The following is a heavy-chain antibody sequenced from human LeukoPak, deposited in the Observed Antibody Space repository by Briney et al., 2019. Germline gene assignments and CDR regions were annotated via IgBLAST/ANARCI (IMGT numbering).Heavy chain of an antibody. Sequence: PGGSLRLSCAASGFTFSSYGMHWVRQAPGKGLEWVAVISYDGSNKYYADSVKGRFTISRDISKNTLSPQMNSLRAEDTAVYYCARYTTGHGFDVWGQGTLVTVSS. J-gene: IGHJ4*02. CDR1: GFTFSSYG. D-gene: IGHD2/OR15-2a*01. CDR2: ISYDGSNK. CDR3: ARYTTGHGFDV. V-gene: IGHV3-30*03.